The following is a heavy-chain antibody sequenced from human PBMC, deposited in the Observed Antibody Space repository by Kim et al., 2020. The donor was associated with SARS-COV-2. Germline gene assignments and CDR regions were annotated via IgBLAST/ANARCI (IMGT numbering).Heavy chain of an antibody. J-gene: IGHJ4*01. CDR1: GGSISSSSYY. Sequence: SETLSLTCTVSGGSISSSSYYWGWIRQPPGKGLEWIGSIYYSGSTYYNPSLKSRVTISVDTSKNQFSLKLSSVTAADTAVYYCARRRSGSYYSSTYDYWG. D-gene: IGHD2-15*01. V-gene: IGHV4-39*01. CDR3: ARRRSGSYYSSTYDY. CDR2: IYYSGST.